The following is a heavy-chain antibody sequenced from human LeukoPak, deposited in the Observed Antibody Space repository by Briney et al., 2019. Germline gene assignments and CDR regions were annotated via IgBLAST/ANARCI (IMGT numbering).Heavy chain of an antibody. Sequence: ASVKVSCKVSGYTLTELSMHWVRQAPGQGLEWMGRIIPILGIANYAQKFQGRVAITADKSTSTAYMELSSLRSEDTAVYYCARDGAYYYDSSGYYYEPTFDYWGQGTLVTVSS. CDR1: GYTLTELS. D-gene: IGHD3-22*01. J-gene: IGHJ4*02. V-gene: IGHV1-69*04. CDR2: IIPILGIA. CDR3: ARDGAYYYDSSGYYYEPTFDY.